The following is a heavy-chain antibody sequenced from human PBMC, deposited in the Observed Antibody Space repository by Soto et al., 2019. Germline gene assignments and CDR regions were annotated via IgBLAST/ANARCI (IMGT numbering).Heavy chain of an antibody. D-gene: IGHD2-2*01. Sequence: SVKVSCKASGGTFSSYAISWVRQAPGQGLEWMGGIIPIFGTADYAQKFQGRVTITADKSTSTAYMELSSLRSEDTAVYYCARCIVVVPAAPPYGMDVWGQGTTVTVSS. CDR1: GGTFSSYA. CDR3: ARCIVVVPAAPPYGMDV. CDR2: IIPIFGTA. J-gene: IGHJ6*02. V-gene: IGHV1-69*06.